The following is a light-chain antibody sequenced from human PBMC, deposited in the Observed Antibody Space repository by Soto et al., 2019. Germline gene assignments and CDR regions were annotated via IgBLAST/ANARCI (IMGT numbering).Light chain of an antibody. Sequence: EIVLTQSPARLSLSPGERANLSCRASQSVNSNFALYQHKPGQAPRLLIYDASNRAAGIPARFSGSGSGTDFNLTVSSVATEDFAVYYCQHGSDGPPVTFGQGTRLE. CDR2: DAS. CDR3: QHGSDGPPVT. V-gene: IGKV3-11*01. J-gene: IGKJ5*01. CDR1: QSVNSN.